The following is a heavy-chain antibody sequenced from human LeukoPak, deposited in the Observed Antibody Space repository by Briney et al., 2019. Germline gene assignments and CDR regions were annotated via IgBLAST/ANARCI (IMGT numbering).Heavy chain of an antibody. CDR3: ARDGYDYNFDY. V-gene: IGHV3-9*01. J-gene: IGHJ4*02. Sequence: GGSLRLSCAASGFTFDDYAMHWVRQAPGKGLEWVSGISWNSGSIGYADSVKGRFTISRDNAKNSLYLQMNSLRAEDTAVYYCARDGYDYNFDYRGQGTLVTVSS. CDR2: ISWNSGSI. CDR1: GFTFDDYA. D-gene: IGHD5-12*01.